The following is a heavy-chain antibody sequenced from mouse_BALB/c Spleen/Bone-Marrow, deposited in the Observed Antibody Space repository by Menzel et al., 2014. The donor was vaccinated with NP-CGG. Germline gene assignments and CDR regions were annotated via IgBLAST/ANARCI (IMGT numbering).Heavy chain of an antibody. CDR2: INPNNGGT. Sequence: EVQLQQSGPELVKPGASVKISCKPSGYTFTEYTMHWVKQSHGRSLEWIGGINPNNGGTSYNQKFKGKATLTVDKSSSTAYMELRSLTSEDSAVYYCAREFYYYGSSPAWFAYWGQGTLVTVSA. J-gene: IGHJ3*01. D-gene: IGHD1-1*01. V-gene: IGHV1-18*01. CDR1: GYTFTEYT. CDR3: AREFYYYGSSPAWFAY.